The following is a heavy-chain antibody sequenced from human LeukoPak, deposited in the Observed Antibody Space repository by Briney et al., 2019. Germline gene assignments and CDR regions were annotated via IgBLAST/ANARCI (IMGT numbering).Heavy chain of an antibody. J-gene: IGHJ4*02. CDR2: TYYRSKWYN. CDR3: ARHRLDSSGSYYWYFDY. CDR1: GDSVSSNSAA. V-gene: IGHV6-1*01. D-gene: IGHD1-26*01. Sequence: SQTLSLTCAISGDSVSSNSAAWNWIRQSPSGGLEWLGRTYYRSKWYNDYAVSVKSRITINPDRSKNQVSLQMNSVTPEDTAVYYCARHRLDSSGSYYWYFDYWGQGTLVTVSS.